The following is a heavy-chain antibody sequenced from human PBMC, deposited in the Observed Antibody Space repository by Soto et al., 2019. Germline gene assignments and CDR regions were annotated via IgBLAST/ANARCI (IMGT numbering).Heavy chain of an antibody. V-gene: IGHV3-30*04. CDR1: EFRFSDYA. D-gene: IGHD6-6*01. Sequence: QVQLVESGGGVVQPGRSLRLSCAASEFRFSDYALHWVRQAPGKGLEWVALISYEGSSPYFADFVKGRFPISRDKSKNMLFLETNGLRLEDTATYYCARQAMAARKSNYNILAVWGQGTTVIVSP. CDR3: ARQAMAARKSNYNILAV. CDR2: ISYEGSSP. J-gene: IGHJ6*01.